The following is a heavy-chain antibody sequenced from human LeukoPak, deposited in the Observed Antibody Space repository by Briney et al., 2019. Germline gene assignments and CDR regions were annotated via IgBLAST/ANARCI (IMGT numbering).Heavy chain of an antibody. D-gene: IGHD2-21*01. Sequence: KSGESLKISCKGLGYDFSTYWNAWVRQRPGKGLEWMGIIYPGGSETRYDPSFQGQVTISADRSTSTAYLHWSSLKASDTAMYYCASSPTLVGTSPRVDFWGQGTLVTVSS. V-gene: IGHV5-51*01. J-gene: IGHJ4*02. CDR2: IYPGGSET. CDR3: ASSPTLVGTSPRVDF. CDR1: GYDFSTYW.